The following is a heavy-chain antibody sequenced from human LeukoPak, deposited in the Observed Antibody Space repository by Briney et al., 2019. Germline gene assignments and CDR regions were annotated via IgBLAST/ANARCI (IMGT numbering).Heavy chain of an antibody. D-gene: IGHD1-26*01. CDR2: ISENGRST. V-gene: IGHV3-23*01. Sequence: GGSLRLSCAASGFSFSASAMSWFRQPPGKGLEWVSSISENGRSTYYADSVKGRFTISRDNSKSTLYLQMNSLRPEDTAVYSCAKDIRASGSYGWFDPWGQGTLVTVSS. CDR1: GFSFSASA. CDR3: AKDIRASGSYGWFDP. J-gene: IGHJ5*02.